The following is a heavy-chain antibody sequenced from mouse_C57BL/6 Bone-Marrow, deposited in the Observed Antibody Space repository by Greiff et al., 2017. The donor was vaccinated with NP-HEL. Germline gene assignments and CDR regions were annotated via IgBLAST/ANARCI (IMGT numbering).Heavy chain of an antibody. CDR2: IYPRSGNT. D-gene: IGHD4-1*01. CDR1: GYTFTSYG. V-gene: IGHV1-81*01. J-gene: IGHJ2*01. Sequence: VMLVESGAELARPGASVKLSCKASGYTFTSYGISWVKQRTGQGLEWIGEIYPRSGNTYYNEKFKGKATLTADKSSSTAYMELRSLTSEDSAVYFCARSGTGMDFDYWGQGTTLTVSS. CDR3: ARSGTGMDFDY.